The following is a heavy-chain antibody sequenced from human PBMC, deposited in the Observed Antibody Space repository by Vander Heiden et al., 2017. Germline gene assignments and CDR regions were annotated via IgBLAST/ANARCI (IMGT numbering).Heavy chain of an antibody. Sequence: EVQLLESGGGWVQPGGALNRPCAASGFTFTTSPMSWVRQAPGKGLEWVSTVGGSGSGDRTYYAGSVKGRFTISRDKSKNTLYLQMNSLRGEDTAVYYCAKSIPYCGGDCFSFDYWGQGTLVTVSS. CDR3: AKSIPYCGGDCFSFDY. CDR1: GFTFTTSP. D-gene: IGHD2-21*02. J-gene: IGHJ4*02. CDR2: VGGSGSGDRT. V-gene: IGHV3-23*01.